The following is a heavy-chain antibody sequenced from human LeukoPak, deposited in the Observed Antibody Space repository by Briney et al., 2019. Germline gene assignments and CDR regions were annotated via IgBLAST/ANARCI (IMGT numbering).Heavy chain of an antibody. J-gene: IGHJ6*02. Sequence: PSETLSLTCAVYGGSFSGYYWSWIRQPPGKGLEWIGEINHSGSTNYNPSLKSRVTISVDTSKNQFSLKLSSVTAADTAVYYCARVTLVYDYYYYGMDVWGQGTTVTVSS. CDR1: GGSFSGYY. V-gene: IGHV4-34*01. CDR3: ARVTLVYDYYYYGMDV. D-gene: IGHD1-14*01. CDR2: INHSGST.